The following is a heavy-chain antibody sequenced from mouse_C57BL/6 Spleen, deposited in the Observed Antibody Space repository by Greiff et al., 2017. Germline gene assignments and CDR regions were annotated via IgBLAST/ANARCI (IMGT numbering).Heavy chain of an antibody. CDR1: GYAFSSSW. CDR3: ARSLDSSGDEAWFAY. D-gene: IGHD3-2*02. CDR2: IYPGDGDT. Sequence: QVQLKESGPELVKPGASVKISCKASGYAFSSSWMNWVKQRPGKGLEWIGRIYPGDGDTNYNGKFKGKATLTADKSSSTAYMQLSSLTSEDSAVYFCARSLDSSGDEAWFAYWGQGTLVTVSA. V-gene: IGHV1-82*01. J-gene: IGHJ3*01.